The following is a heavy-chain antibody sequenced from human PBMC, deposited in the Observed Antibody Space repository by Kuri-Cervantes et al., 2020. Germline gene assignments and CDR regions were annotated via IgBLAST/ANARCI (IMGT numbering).Heavy chain of an antibody. J-gene: IGHJ6*02. CDR1: GGSISSSNW. D-gene: IGHD3-9*01. Sequence: SCAVSGGSISSSNWWSWVRQPPGKGLEWIGEIYHSGSTNYNPSLKSRVTISVDTSKNQFSLKLSSVTAADTAVYYCARDRLVDPNYYYYGMDVWGQGTTVTVSS. CDR2: IYHSGST. CDR3: ARDRLVDPNYYYYGMDV. V-gene: IGHV4-4*02.